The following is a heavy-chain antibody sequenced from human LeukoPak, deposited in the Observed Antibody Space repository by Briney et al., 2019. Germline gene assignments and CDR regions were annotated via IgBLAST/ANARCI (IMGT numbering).Heavy chain of an antibody. D-gene: IGHD5-18*01. V-gene: IGHV3-53*05. J-gene: IGHJ4*02. CDR3: AKDAWIQLWLRRRSYFDY. CDR1: GVTVSNNY. CDR2: IHSGGNT. Sequence: GGSLRLSCVVSGVTVSNNYLTWVRQAPGKGLEWVSVIHSGGNTYHADSVKGRFTISRDNSKNTLYLQMNSLRAEDTAVYYCAKDAWIQLWLRRRSYFDYWGQGTLVTVSS.